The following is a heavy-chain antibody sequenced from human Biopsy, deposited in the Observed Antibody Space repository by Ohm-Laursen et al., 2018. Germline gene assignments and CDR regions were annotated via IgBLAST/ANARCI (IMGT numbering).Heavy chain of an antibody. D-gene: IGHD6-19*01. Sequence: SETLSLTCTVSGDSVSSGSFYWTWIRQPPGRGLEYIGYIYDRGSTANYNPSLESRVTMSVDMPKNQFSLKLSSVTAAETAIYFCARGMRSSGWPYFDSWGQGTLVTVSS. V-gene: IGHV4-61*01. CDR2: IYDRGSTA. J-gene: IGHJ4*02. CDR3: ARGMRSSGWPYFDS. CDR1: GDSVSSGSFY.